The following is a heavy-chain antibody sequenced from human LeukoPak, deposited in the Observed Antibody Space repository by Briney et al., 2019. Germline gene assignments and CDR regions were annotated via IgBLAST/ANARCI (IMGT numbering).Heavy chain of an antibody. CDR1: GGSFSGYH. D-gene: IGHD3-22*01. CDR2: INPSGST. CDR3: ARGRHDITMIVVVMTSVSYYLDV. J-gene: IGHJ6*03. V-gene: IGHV4-34*01. Sequence: ETLSLTCAVYGGSFSGYHWTWIRQSPGKGLEWIGDINPSGSTYYNPSLKSRLTISVDKSKNPFSLKLRSVTAADTAVYYCARGRHDITMIVVVMTSVSYYLDVWGKGTTVTVS.